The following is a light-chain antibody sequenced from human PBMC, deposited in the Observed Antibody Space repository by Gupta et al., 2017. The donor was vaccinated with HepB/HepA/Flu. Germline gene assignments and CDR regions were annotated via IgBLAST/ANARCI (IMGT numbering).Light chain of an antibody. V-gene: IGKV1-33*01. CDR2: DAS. CDR1: QDIRRF. CDR3: QQYDTGPVT. J-gene: IGKJ3*01. Sequence: DVQMTQSPLSLSASVGDRVTITCQASQDIRRFVNWYHQKPGKAPKLLVYDASNLETGVPSRFSGSGFGTQFNLTIGSLQPEDIGTYFCQQYDTGPVTFGRGTKVDFK.